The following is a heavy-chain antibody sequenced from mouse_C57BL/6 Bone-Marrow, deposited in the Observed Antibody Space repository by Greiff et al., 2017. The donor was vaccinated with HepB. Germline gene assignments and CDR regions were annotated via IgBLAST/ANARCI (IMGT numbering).Heavy chain of an antibody. D-gene: IGHD1-1*01. V-gene: IGHV1-72*01. Sequence: VQLQHPGAELVKPGASVKLSCKASGYTFTSYWMHWVKQRPGRGLEWIGRIDPNSGGTKYNEKFKSKATLTVDKPSSTAYMQLSSLTSEDSAVYYCARSITTVVATDDYFDYWGQGTTLTVSS. J-gene: IGHJ2*01. CDR2: IDPNSGGT. CDR3: ARSITTVVATDDYFDY. CDR1: GYTFTSYW.